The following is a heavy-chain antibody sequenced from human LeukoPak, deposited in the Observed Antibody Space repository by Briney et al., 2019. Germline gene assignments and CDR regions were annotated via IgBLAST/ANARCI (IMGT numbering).Heavy chain of an antibody. D-gene: IGHD3-9*01. V-gene: IGHV3-11*01. J-gene: IGHJ4*02. CDR2: ISSSGGTI. CDR3: TRDRGNDILTGYYDH. CDR1: GFTFSDYY. Sequence: GGTLRLSCAASGFTFSDYYMSWIRQAPGKGLEWVSYISSSGGTIYYAGSVKGRLTISRDNNKNLLYLQMDSLRAEDTAVYYCTRDRGNDILTGYYDHWGQGTLVTVSS.